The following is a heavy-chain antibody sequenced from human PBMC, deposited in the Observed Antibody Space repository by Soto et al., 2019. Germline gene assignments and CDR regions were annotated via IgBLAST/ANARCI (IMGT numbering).Heavy chain of an antibody. D-gene: IGHD2-2*01. CDR2: ISAYTDNP. J-gene: IGHJ5*02. CDR1: GYTFTNYG. Sequence: GASVKVSCKASGYTFTNYGVTWVRQAPGQGLEWMGWISAYTDNPNYAQKFQGRVTMTIDTSTTTAYMDLRSLTSDDTAVYYCARVIPGAEAWFGPWGQGTRVTSPQ. V-gene: IGHV1-18*01. CDR3: ARVIPGAEAWFGP.